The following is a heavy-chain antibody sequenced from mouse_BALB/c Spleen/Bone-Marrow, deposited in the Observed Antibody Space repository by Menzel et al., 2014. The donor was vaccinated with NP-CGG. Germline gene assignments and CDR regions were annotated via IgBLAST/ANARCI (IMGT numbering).Heavy chain of an antibody. CDR1: GYTFXDYE. CDR3: TRGWDAMDY. V-gene: IGHV1-15*01. D-gene: IGHD3-3*01. Sequence: QVQLQQPGAELVGPGASVKLPCKALGYTFXDYEIHWVKQTPEHGLEWIGAIHPGSGGTAYNQKFKGKATLTVDKSSNTAHMELSSLASEDSAVYYCTRGWDAMDYWGQGTSVTVSS. CDR2: IHPGSGGT. J-gene: IGHJ4*01.